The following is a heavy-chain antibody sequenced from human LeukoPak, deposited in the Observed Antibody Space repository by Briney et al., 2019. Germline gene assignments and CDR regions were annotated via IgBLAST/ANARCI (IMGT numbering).Heavy chain of an antibody. CDR1: GGSFSGYY. J-gene: IGHJ4*02. Sequence: SETLSLTCAVYGGSFSGYYWSWIRQPPGKGLEWIGEINHSGSTNYNPSLKSRVTISVDTSKNQFSLKLSSVTAEDTAVYYCARDRLRYSYDSWGQGTLVTVSS. D-gene: IGHD5-18*01. CDR3: ARDRLRYSYDS. V-gene: IGHV4-34*01. CDR2: INHSGST.